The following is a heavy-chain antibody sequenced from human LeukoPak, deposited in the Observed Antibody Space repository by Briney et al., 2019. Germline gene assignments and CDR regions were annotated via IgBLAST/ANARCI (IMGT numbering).Heavy chain of an antibody. V-gene: IGHV4-39*01. J-gene: IGHJ6*03. CDR1: GGSISSSSYY. CDR2: IYYSGSS. CDR3: ARFYTTSQYGSGYMDV. D-gene: IGHD3-10*01. Sequence: SETLSLTCTVSGGSISSSSYYWGWIRQPPGKGLEWIGSIYYSGSSYYNPSLKSRVTISVDTSKNQFSLKLRSVTAADTAVYYCARFYTTSQYGSGYMDVWGKGTTVTVSS.